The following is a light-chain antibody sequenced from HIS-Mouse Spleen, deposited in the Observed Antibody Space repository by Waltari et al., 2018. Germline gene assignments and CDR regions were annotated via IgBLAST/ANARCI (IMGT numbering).Light chain of an antibody. CDR2: EGS. CDR3: CSYAGSSTWV. Sequence: QSALTQPASVSGSPGQSITISCTGTSSDVGSYNLVSWYQQHPGKAPTRMFYEGSKRPAGVSNRFSGSKSGNTASLTISGLQAEDEADYYCCSYAGSSTWVFGGGTKLTVL. CDR1: SSDVGSYNL. J-gene: IGLJ3*02. V-gene: IGLV2-23*01.